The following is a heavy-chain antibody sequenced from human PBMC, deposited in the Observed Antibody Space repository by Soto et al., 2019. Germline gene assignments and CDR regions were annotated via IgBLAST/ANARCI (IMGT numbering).Heavy chain of an antibody. CDR3: AKDRDTAMATIDY. V-gene: IGHV3-23*01. CDR1: GFTFSSYA. CDR2: ISGSGGST. Sequence: PGGSLRLCCAASGFTFSSYAMSWFRQAPGKGLEWVSAISGSGGSTYYADSVKGRFTISRDNSKNTLYLQMNSLRAEDTAVYYCAKDRDTAMATIDYWGQGTLVTVSS. D-gene: IGHD5-18*01. J-gene: IGHJ4*02.